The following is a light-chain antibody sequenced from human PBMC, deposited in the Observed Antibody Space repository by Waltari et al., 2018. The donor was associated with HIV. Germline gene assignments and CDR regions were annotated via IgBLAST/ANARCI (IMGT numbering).Light chain of an antibody. CDR3: QVWDSSTVV. V-gene: IGLV3-9*01. Sequence: SYELTQPLSVSVALGQTARITCGGNNIGSKNVYWYHQNPGQAPVLVIYKNTNRPSGIPERFSGSNSGNTATLTISRAQAGDEADYYCQVWDSSTVVFGGGTKLTVL. CDR1: NIGSKN. CDR2: KNT. J-gene: IGLJ2*01.